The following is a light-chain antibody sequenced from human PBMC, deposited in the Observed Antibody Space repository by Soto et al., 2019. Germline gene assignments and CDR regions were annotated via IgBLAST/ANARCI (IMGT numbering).Light chain of an antibody. CDR3: PSYAGSNNFFYV. V-gene: IGLV2-8*01. J-gene: IGLJ1*01. CDR2: EVS. Sequence: QSALTQPPSASGSPGQSVTISCTGTSSDVGGYNYVSWYQQHPGKAPKLMIYEVSKRPSGVPDRFSGSKSGNTASLTVSGPQAEDEADYSCPSYAGSNNFFYVFGTGTKVTAL. CDR1: SSDVGGYNY.